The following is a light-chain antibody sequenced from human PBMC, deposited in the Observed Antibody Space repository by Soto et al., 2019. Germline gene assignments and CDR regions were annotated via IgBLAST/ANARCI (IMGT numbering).Light chain of an antibody. Sequence: EIVLTQSPGTLSLSPGERATLSCRASQSVRSNYLAWYQQKPGQAPRLLIYGASSRAPGIPDRFSGTGSGTDFTLIISRLEPEDFAVDYCQQYGGSPYTFGQGTKLEFK. CDR2: GAS. J-gene: IGKJ2*01. CDR3: QQYGGSPYT. CDR1: QSVRSNY. V-gene: IGKV3-20*01.